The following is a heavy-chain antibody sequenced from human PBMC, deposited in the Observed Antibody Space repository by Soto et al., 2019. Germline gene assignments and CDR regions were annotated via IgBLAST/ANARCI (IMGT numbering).Heavy chain of an antibody. J-gene: IGHJ5*02. V-gene: IGHV4-31*03. CDR2: IYYSGST. CDR3: ARDRRRFYCSGGSCYSGRFDP. D-gene: IGHD2-15*01. Sequence: PSETLSLTCTVSGGSISSGGYYWSWIRQHPGKGLEWIGYIYYSGSTYYNPSLKSRVTISVDTSKNQFSLKLSSVTAADTAVYYCARDRRRFYCSGGSCYSGRFDPWGQGTLVTVSS. CDR1: GGSISSGGYY.